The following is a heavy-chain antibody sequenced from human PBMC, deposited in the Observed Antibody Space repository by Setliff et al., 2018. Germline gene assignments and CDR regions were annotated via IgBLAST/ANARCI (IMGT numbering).Heavy chain of an antibody. D-gene: IGHD5-12*01. Sequence: GSEKVSCKAPGYTFTRYGINWVRQAPGQGLEWVGWISAYNGDTNYAQKFQGRVTMTTGTSTSTAYMDLRSLTADDTAAYDWARCLPFPSGYEWGAFDNWGQGTLVTVSS. V-gene: IGHV1-18*01. CDR2: ISAYNGDT. CDR1: GYTFTRYG. CDR3: ARCLPFPSGYEWGAFDN. J-gene: IGHJ4*02.